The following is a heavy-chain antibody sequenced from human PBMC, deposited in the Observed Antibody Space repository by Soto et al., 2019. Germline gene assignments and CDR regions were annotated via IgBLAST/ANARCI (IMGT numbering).Heavy chain of an antibody. V-gene: IGHV4-59*01. J-gene: IGHJ4*02. CDR2: IYYLGST. CDR3: ARDGYDGSGSPYPAY. Sequence: PSEPLSLTCSVSGGSMSEYFWSWIRHSPGKGLEWIGYIYYLGSTDYNPSLKSRVTISVDTSKRQFSLRLTSVTAADTAVYYCARDGYDGSGSPYPAYWGPGTQVTVPQ. CDR1: GGSMSEYF. D-gene: IGHD3-10*01.